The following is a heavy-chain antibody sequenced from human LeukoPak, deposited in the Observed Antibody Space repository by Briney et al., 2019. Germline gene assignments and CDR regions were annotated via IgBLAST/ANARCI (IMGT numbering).Heavy chain of an antibody. CDR3: VKGIVVVTARAFDY. CDR1: GFTFSSYA. Sequence: GGSLRLSCSASGFTFSSYAMHWVRQARGKGLEYVSAISSNGGSTYYADSVKGRFTISRDNSKNTLCLQMSSLRPEDTAVYYCVKGIVVVTARAFDYWGQGTLVTVSS. CDR2: ISSNGGST. V-gene: IGHV3-64D*06. D-gene: IGHD2-21*02. J-gene: IGHJ4*02.